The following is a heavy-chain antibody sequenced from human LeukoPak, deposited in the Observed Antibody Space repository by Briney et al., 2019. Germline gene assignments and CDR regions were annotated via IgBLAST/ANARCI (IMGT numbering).Heavy chain of an antibody. V-gene: IGHV4-34*01. CDR1: GGSFSGYY. CDR3: AIEVYDSSASNFDY. Sequence: SETLSLTCAVYGGSFSGYYCRWIRQPPGKGLEWVGEINHSGSTNYNPSLKSRVTISVDTSKNQFSLKLSSVAAADTAVYYCAIEVYDSSASNFDYWGQGTLVTVSS. CDR2: INHSGST. J-gene: IGHJ4*02. D-gene: IGHD3-22*01.